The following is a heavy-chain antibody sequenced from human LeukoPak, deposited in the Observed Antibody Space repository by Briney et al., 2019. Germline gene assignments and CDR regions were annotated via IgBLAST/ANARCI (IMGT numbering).Heavy chain of an antibody. Sequence: ASVKVSCTASGYTFTGYYMHWVRQAPGQGLGGMGGINPNSGGTNYAQKFQARVTMTRDTSISTAYMELSRLRSDDTALYYCSSTSVRGVLPNDYWGKGTLVTVSS. D-gene: IGHD3-10*01. CDR1: GYTFTGYY. J-gene: IGHJ4*02. V-gene: IGHV1-2*02. CDR3: SSTSVRGVLPNDY. CDR2: INPNSGGT.